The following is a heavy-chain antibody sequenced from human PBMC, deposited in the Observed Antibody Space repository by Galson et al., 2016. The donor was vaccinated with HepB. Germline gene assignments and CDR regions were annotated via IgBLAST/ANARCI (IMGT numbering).Heavy chain of an antibody. CDR3: ARVRFSTSAGYYFDY. J-gene: IGHJ4*02. V-gene: IGHV1-3*01. CDR2: IDPDNDNR. Sequence: SVKVSCKASGYTFTTYNIHWLRQAPGQSLKWMGLIDPDNDNRRYSQRFQGRLTITRDTSASTTNMELSSLTSEDMALYYCARVRFSTSAGYYFDYWGQGTLVTVSS. D-gene: IGHD6-13*01. CDR1: GYTFTTYN.